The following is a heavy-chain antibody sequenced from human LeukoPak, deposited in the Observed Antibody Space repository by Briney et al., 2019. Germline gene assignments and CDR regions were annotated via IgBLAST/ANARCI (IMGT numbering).Heavy chain of an antibody. Sequence: GGSLRLSCAASGFTVRSNYMSWVRQAPGKGLEWVSIIYSGGSTYYADSVKGRFTISRDNSKNPLDLQMDSLRDEDTAVYYCARLNYYDSSGYQAAEYFQHWGEGTLLGVSS. V-gene: IGHV3-66*01. CDR1: GFTVRSNY. J-gene: IGHJ1*01. CDR3: ARLNYYDSSGYQAAEYFQH. D-gene: IGHD3-22*01. CDR2: IYSGGST.